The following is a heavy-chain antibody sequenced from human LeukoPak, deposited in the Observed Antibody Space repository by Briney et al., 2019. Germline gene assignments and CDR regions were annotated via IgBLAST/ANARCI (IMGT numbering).Heavy chain of an antibody. CDR3: ATHRRPGSGGYENAFEI. CDR1: GASIGSTTYY. V-gene: IGHV4-39*01. Sequence: RSSETLSLTCTVSGASIGSTTYYWDWFRQPPGKGLEWIGNIYDGGSTHYNPSLKSRLTMSVDTSKNHFSLRLNSVTAADTAIYYCATHRRPGSGGYENAFEIWGQGTMVTVSS. J-gene: IGHJ3*02. D-gene: IGHD5-12*01. CDR2: IYDGGST.